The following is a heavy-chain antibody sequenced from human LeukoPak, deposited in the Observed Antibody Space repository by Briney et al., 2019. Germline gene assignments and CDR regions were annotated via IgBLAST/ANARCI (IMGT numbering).Heavy chain of an antibody. Sequence: LETLSITCAVSGGSFSSGDYCGWIRQSPGKGLEWIGEINQSGVTNYNPPLKSRVTISVDTSKNQFSLNLRSVTAADTAVYYCAKVYYYVDVWGKGTTVTVSS. J-gene: IGHJ6*03. CDR1: GGSFSSGDY. V-gene: IGHV4-34*01. CDR2: INQSGVT. CDR3: AKVYYYVDV.